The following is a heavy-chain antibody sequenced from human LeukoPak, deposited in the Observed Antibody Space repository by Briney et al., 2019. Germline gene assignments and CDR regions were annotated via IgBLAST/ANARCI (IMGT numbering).Heavy chain of an antibody. D-gene: IGHD5-24*01. CDR3: ARESREMATLIDY. CDR2: ISSSGSSI. CDR1: GFIFSSYE. J-gene: IGHJ4*02. V-gene: IGHV3-48*03. Sequence: GGSLRLSCAASGFIFSSYEMNWVRQAPGKGLEWASYISSSGSSIYCADSVKGRFTISRDNAKNSLYLQMNSLRAEDTAVYYCARESREMATLIDYWGQGTLVTVSS.